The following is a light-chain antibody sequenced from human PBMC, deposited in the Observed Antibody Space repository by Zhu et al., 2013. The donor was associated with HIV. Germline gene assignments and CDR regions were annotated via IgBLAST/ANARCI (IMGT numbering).Light chain of an antibody. Sequence: QSALTQPPSASGSPGQSVTISCTGTSSDVGSYNYVSWYQQHPGKAPKLMIYEVSKRPSGVPDRFSGSKSGNMASLTVSGLQAEDEADYYCSSYAGSSYVFGTGTKVTVL. CDR2: EVS. CDR3: SSYAGSSYV. CDR1: SSDVGSYNY. V-gene: IGLV2-8*01. J-gene: IGLJ1*01.